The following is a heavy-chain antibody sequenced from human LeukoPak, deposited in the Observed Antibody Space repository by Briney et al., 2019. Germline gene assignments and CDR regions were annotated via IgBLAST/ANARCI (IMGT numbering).Heavy chain of an antibody. CDR3: PRAHVVVTAFYFDY. D-gene: IGHD2-21*02. V-gene: IGHV1-18*01. J-gene: IGHJ4*02. CDR2: ISTYNGNT. CDR1: GYTFTSYG. Sequence: ASVKVSCKASGYTFTSYGISWVRQAPGQGLEWMGWISTYNGNTNYAQKLQGRVTMTTDTSTSTAYMELSSLASDDTAVYYCPRAHVVVTAFYFDYWGQGTLVTVSS.